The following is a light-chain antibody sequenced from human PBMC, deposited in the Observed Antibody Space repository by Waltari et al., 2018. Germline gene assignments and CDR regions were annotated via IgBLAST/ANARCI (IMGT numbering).Light chain of an antibody. CDR1: RSVSSTY. Sequence: EIVLTQSPGTLSLSPGERASLSCRASRSVSSTYLAWYQQQPGQAPRLLIYGASSRATGIPARFSGSGSGTDFTLTISSLEPEDFAVYYCQHRDHWPPDATFGPGTKVDI. V-gene: IGKV3D-20*02. CDR2: GAS. CDR3: QHRDHWPPDAT. J-gene: IGKJ3*01.